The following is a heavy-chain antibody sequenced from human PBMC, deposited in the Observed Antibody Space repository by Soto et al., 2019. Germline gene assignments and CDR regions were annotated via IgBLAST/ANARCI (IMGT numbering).Heavy chain of an antibody. Sequence: PGESLKISCKGSGYSFTTYWIGWVRQMPGKGLEWMGIIYPGDSDTRYSPSFQGQVTISADKSVNTAYLQWSSLKASDTAMYYCAIFPPPYYYLRVVLSGPGTLVTV. CDR3: AIFPPPYYYLRVVL. J-gene: IGHJ3*01. CDR2: IYPGDSDT. V-gene: IGHV5-51*01. CDR1: GYSFTTYW. D-gene: IGHD1-26*01.